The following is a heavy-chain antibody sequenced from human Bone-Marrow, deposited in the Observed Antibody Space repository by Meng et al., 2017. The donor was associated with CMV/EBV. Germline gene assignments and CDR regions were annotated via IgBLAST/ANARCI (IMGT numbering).Heavy chain of an antibody. Sequence: GGSISSGGDYWGWIRQHPGKGLEWIGYIYYSGSVYYSPSLKSRVTISVDTSKNQFSLKLSSVTAADTAVYYCVRYCYDTSGYYYFDYWGQGTLVTVSS. CDR3: VRYCYDTSGYYYFDY. J-gene: IGHJ4*02. D-gene: IGHD3-22*01. CDR2: IYYSGSV. V-gene: IGHV4-31*02. CDR1: GGSISSGGDY.